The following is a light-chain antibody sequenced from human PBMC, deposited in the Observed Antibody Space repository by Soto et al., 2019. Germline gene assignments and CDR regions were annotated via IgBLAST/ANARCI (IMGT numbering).Light chain of an antibody. CDR1: SSNIGAGYD. CDR2: GNS. Sequence: QSVLTQPPSVSGAPGQRVTISCTGSSSNIGAGYDVHWYQQLPGTAPKLLIYGNSNRPSGVPDRFSGSKSGTSASLAITGLQAEDEADDYCQSYDSSRSGFVVFGGGTKRTVL. CDR3: QSYDSSRSGFVV. V-gene: IGLV1-40*01. J-gene: IGLJ2*01.